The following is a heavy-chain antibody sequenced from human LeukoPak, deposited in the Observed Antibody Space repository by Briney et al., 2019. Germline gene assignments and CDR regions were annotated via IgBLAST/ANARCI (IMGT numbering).Heavy chain of an antibody. V-gene: IGHV3-30-3*01. CDR2: ISYDGSNK. J-gene: IGHJ5*02. Sequence: NPGGSLRLSCAASGFTFSSYAMHWVRQAPGKGLEWVAVISYDGSNKYYADSVKGRFTISRDNSKNTLYLQVNSLRAEDTAVYYCARGSAYYYGSGVAFDPWGQGTLVTVSS. CDR1: GFTFSSYA. D-gene: IGHD3-10*01. CDR3: ARGSAYYYGSGVAFDP.